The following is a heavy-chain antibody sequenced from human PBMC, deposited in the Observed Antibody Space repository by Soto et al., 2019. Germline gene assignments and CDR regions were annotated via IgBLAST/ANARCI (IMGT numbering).Heavy chain of an antibody. CDR2: ISGTASRT. V-gene: IGHV3-23*01. D-gene: IGHD3-9*01. CDR1: GFTPTTTP. CDR3: ATSFRYFDN. J-gene: IGHJ4*02. Sequence: PGGSLRLSCAGSGFTPTTTPLSWVRQPPGKGLEWVTTISGTASRTYYVDSVKGRFFTSRDNSKNTVTLQMNNLTVDDTAVYYCATSFRYFDNWGQGTRVTVSS.